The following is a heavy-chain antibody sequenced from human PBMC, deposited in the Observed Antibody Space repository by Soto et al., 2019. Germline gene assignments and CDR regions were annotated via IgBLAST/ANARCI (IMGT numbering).Heavy chain of an antibody. V-gene: IGHV3-30*04. Sequence: GGSLRLSCAASGFIFRNYAIHWVRQAPGKGLERVAVISRDGSHKYYLDSVKGRFTISRDNSKDTVNLLMNSLRDDDSAMYYCARSTNSDVADSFDFWGQGTLVTVSS. CDR3: ARSTNSDVADSFDF. J-gene: IGHJ4*02. CDR2: ISRDGSHK. D-gene: IGHD1-26*01. CDR1: GFIFRNYA.